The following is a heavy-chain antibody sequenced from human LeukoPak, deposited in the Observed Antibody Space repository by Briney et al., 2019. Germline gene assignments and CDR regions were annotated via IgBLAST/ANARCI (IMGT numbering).Heavy chain of an antibody. J-gene: IGHJ5*02. CDR1: GGSISCSSYY. CDR3: ARQSLYSSSWHANNWFDP. D-gene: IGHD6-13*01. V-gene: IGHV4-39*01. Sequence: PSETLSLTCTVSGGSISCSSYYWGWIRQPPGKGLEWIGNIYYSGSSYYNPSLKSRATISVDTSKNQFSLKLSSVTAADTAVYYCARQSLYSSSWHANNWFDPWGQGTLVTVSS. CDR2: IYYSGSS.